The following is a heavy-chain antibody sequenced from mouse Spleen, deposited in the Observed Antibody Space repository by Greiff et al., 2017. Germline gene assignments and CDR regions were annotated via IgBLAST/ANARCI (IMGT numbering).Heavy chain of an antibody. CDR1: GYTFTSYW. V-gene: IGHV1-50*01. J-gene: IGHJ4*01. CDR3: ARGDGYYFYYYAMDY. D-gene: IGHD2-3*01. CDR2: IDPSDSYT. Sequence: QVQLQQPGAELVKPGASVKLSCKASGYTFTSYWMQWVKQRPGQGLEWIGEIDPSDSYTNYNQKFKGKATLTVDTSSSTAYMQLSSLTSEDSAVYYCARGDGYYFYYYAMDYWGQGTSVTVSS.